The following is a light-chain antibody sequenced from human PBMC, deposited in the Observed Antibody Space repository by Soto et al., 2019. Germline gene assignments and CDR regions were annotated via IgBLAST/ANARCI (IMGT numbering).Light chain of an antibody. CDR1: ESISSW. CDR2: KAS. Sequence: DIQMTQSPSTLSASVGDRVSITCRASESISSWLAWYQQTPGKAPKILINKASNLESGVPSRFSGSGSGTEFTLTISSLQPDDFATYYCQQYNTYPLTFGGGTKVEIK. CDR3: QQYNTYPLT. V-gene: IGKV1-5*03. J-gene: IGKJ4*01.